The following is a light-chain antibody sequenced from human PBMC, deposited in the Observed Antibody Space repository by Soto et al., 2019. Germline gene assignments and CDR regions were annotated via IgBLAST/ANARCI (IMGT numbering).Light chain of an antibody. CDR2: EDS. CDR3: CSYAGSSTFV. CDR1: SSDVGGYDL. V-gene: IGLV2-23*02. Sequence: QSALTQPASVSGSPGQSITISCTGTSSDVGGYDLVSWYQQHPGKAPKLMIYEDSARPSGISNRFSGSKSGDTASPTISRLQAEDEAHYYCCSYAGSSTFVFGGGTKLTVL. J-gene: IGLJ3*02.